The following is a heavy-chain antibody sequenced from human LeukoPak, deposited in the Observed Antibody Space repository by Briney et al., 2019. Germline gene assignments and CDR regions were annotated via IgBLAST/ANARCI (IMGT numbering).Heavy chain of an antibody. D-gene: IGHD5-12*01. CDR2: IIPIFGTA. Sequence: GASVKVSCKASGGTFISYAISWVRQAPGQGLEWMGGIIPIFGTANYAQKFQGRVTITADESTSTAYMELSSLRSEDTAVYYCAREGNSGYDAVDYWGQGTLVTVSS. CDR3: AREGNSGYDAVDY. V-gene: IGHV1-69*01. J-gene: IGHJ4*02. CDR1: GGTFISYA.